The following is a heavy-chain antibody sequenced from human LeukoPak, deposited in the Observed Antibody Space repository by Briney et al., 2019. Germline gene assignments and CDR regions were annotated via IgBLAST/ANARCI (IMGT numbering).Heavy chain of an antibody. CDR2: ISAYNGNT. J-gene: IGHJ6*02. D-gene: IGHD3-10*01. V-gene: IGHV1-18*01. CDR1: GYTFTSYG. CDR3: ARNSFWREPQTFYGSGSYYGMDV. Sequence: GASVKVSCKASGYTFTSYGISWVRQAPGQGLEWVGWISAYNGNTNYAQKLQGRVTMTTDTSTSTAYMELRSLRSDDTAVYYCARNSFWREPQTFYGSGSYYGMDVWGQGTTVTVSS.